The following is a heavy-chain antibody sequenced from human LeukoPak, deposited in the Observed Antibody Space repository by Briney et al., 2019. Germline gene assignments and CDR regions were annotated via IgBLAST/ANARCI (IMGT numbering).Heavy chain of an antibody. CDR3: ARQDTGGY. Sequence: GGSLRLSCSASGFTFSSYEMNWVRQAPGKGLEWVSYISSSGGTIYYADSVKGRFTISRDNAKNSLYLQMNSLRAEDTAVYYCARQDTGGYWGQGTLVIVSS. CDR1: GFTFSSYE. J-gene: IGHJ4*02. D-gene: IGHD2-8*02. V-gene: IGHV3-48*03. CDR2: ISSSGGTI.